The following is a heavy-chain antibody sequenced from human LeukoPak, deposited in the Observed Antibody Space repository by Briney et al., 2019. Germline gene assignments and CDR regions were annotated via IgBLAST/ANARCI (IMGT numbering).Heavy chain of an antibody. V-gene: IGHV4-59*01. CDR2: IYYSGST. CDR3: ARYYGSGVPPGYYYYYMDV. CDR1: GGSISSYY. D-gene: IGHD3-10*01. J-gene: IGHJ6*03. Sequence: TSETLSLTCTVSGGSISSYYWSWIRQPPGKGLEWIGYIYYSGSTNYNPSLKSRVTISVDTSKNQFSLKLSSVTAADTAVYYCARYYGSGVPPGYYYYYMDVWGKGTTVTISS.